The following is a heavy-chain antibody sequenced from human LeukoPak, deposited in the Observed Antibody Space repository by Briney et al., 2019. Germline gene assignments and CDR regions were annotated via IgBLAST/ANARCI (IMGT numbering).Heavy chain of an antibody. D-gene: IGHD3-22*01. CDR1: GFTFSSYG. Sequence: GRSLRLSCAASGFTFSSYGMHWVRQAPGKGLEWVAVIWYDGSNKYYADSVKGRFTISRDNSKNTLYLQMNSLRAEDTAVYYCARNRAYYYDSSGYCADYWGQGTLVTVSS. J-gene: IGHJ4*02. CDR2: IWYDGSNK. V-gene: IGHV3-33*01. CDR3: ARNRAYYYDSSGYCADY.